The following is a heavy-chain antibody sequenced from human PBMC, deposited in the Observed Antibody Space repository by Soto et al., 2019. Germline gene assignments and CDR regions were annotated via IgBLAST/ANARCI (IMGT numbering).Heavy chain of an antibody. CDR1: GFIFARYS. Sequence: GGSLRLPCAASGFIFARYSMNWVRQAPGKGLEWVSSISSTTNYIYYGDSMKGRFTISRDNAKNSLYLEMNSLRAEDTAVYYCARESEDPTSNFDYWGQGTLVTVSS. CDR2: ISSTTNYI. CDR3: ARESEDPTSNFDY. J-gene: IGHJ4*02. V-gene: IGHV3-21*06.